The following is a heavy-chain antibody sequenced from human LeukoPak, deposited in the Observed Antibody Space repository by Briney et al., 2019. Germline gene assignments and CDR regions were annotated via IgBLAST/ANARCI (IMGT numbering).Heavy chain of an antibody. J-gene: IGHJ4*02. CDR3: TTDTRRVVVPK. CDR2: IKRKTDGGTT. V-gene: IGHV3-15*01. Sequence: GGSLRLSCAASGFSFTNAWMSWVRQAPGKGLEWVGRIKRKTDGGTTDYAAPVKGRFTISRDDSKTSLYLQMNNLKTEDTAVYYCTTDTRRVVVPKWGQGTLVTVSS. CDR1: GFSFTNAW. D-gene: IGHD2-15*01.